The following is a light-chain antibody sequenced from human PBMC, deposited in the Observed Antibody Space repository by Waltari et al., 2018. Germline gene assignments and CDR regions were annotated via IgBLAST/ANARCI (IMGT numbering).Light chain of an antibody. CDR3: QNYVRLPAT. CDR2: DAS. Sequence: EIVLTQSPGTLSLSPGERATLAGRASQSVGRSLAWYHQKPGQAPRLLIYDASRRATGIPDRFSGSGSGTDFSLTISRLEPEDFAVYYCQNYVRLPATFGQGTKVEI. V-gene: IGKV3-20*01. J-gene: IGKJ1*01. CDR1: QSVGRS.